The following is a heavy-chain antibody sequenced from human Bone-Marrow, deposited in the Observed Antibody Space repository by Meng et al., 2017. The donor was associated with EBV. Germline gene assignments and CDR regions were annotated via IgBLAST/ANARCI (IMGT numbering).Heavy chain of an antibody. CDR1: GASIDSSDW. V-gene: IGHV4-4*02. CDR2: IHHSGTT. D-gene: IGHD3-22*01. CDR3: ARGLGGHYPTMEY. J-gene: IGHJ4*02. Sequence: QVHLQESGQGLVKPSGTLSLTCAVSGASIDSSDWWTWVRQAPGKGLEWIGEIHHSGTTNCNPSLESRVTISIDKSDNQFSLKLTSVTAADTAVYYCARGLGGHYPTMEYWGQGTLVTVSS.